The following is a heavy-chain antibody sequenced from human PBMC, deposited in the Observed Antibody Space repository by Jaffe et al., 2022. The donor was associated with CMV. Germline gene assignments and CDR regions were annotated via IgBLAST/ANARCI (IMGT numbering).Heavy chain of an antibody. Sequence: EVQLLESGGGLVQPGGSLRLSCAASGFTFSSYAMSWVRQAPGKGLEWVSAISGSGGSTYYADSVKGRFTISRDNSKNTLYLQMNSLRAEDTAVYYCAKDNPHYDYVWGSYRYSHPGMDVWGQGTTVTVSS. CDR1: GFTFSSYA. D-gene: IGHD3-16*02. CDR3: AKDNPHYDYVWGSYRYSHPGMDV. J-gene: IGHJ6*02. CDR2: ISGSGGST. V-gene: IGHV3-23*01.